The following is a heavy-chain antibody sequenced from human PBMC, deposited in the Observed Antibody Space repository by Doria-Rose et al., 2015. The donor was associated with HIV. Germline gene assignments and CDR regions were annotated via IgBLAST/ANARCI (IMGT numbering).Heavy chain of an antibody. V-gene: IGHV3-9*01. CDR1: GFSFESYA. D-gene: IGHD3-3*01. J-gene: IGHJ6*03. CDR2: ISSDSGAN. CDR3: AKAPIIGPKYYFYMDV. Sequence: VQLVRSGGGLVQPGRSLRLSCVGSGFSFESYAMHWVRLAPGKCLEWVAGISSDSGANGSSDAVESRFTISRDNAKKSVYLEMRSLRPEDTAFYYCAKAPIIGPKYYFYMDVWGKGTAVTVSS.